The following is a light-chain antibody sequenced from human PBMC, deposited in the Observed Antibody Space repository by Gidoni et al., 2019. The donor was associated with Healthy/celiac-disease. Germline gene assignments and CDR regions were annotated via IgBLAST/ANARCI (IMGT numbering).Light chain of an antibody. Sequence: EIVLTQPPATLSWSPGERSTLSCRASQSVSSYLAWYQQKPGQAPRLPIYDASNRAPGIPARFSGSGSGTGFTLTISSLEPEDFAVYYCQQRSNWPYTFGQGTKLEIK. J-gene: IGKJ2*01. CDR3: QQRSNWPYT. V-gene: IGKV3-11*01. CDR2: DAS. CDR1: QSVSSY.